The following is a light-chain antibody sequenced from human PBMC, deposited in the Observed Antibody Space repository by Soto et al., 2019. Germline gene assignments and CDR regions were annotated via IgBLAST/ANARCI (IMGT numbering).Light chain of an antibody. Sequence: IVLTQSPGTLSLSPGERATLSCRASQSVSSSSLAWYQQKRGQAPRLLIHDASSRATGIPDRFSGSGSGTDFTLTISRLEPEDFAVYYCQQRSNWPITFGQGTRLEIK. CDR1: QSVSSSS. V-gene: IGKV3D-20*02. J-gene: IGKJ5*01. CDR3: QQRSNWPIT. CDR2: DAS.